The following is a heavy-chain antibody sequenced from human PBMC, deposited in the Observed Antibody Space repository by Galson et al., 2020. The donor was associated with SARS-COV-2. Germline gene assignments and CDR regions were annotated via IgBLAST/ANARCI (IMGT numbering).Heavy chain of an antibody. D-gene: IGHD3-10*01. Sequence: SETLSLTCSVSGGSFSRSSYYWGWIRQPPGKGLEWIGSINYSGSTYYYNPSLKSRVTISVDTSKSQFSLKLSSVTAADTAVYYCVQLALSYYAMDVWGQGTTVTVSS. V-gene: IGHV4-39*07. J-gene: IGHJ6*02. CDR1: GGSFSRSSYY. CDR2: INYSGSTY. CDR3: VQLALSYYAMDV.